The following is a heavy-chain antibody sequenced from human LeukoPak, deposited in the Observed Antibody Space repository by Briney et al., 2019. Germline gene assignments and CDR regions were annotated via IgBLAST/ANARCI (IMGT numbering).Heavy chain of an antibody. V-gene: IGHV4-59*01. D-gene: IGHD3-9*01. CDR3: AREGGLRYFGSRGFDP. J-gene: IGHJ5*02. CDR1: IDSISSYY. CDR2: IFYSGST. Sequence: SETLSLTCTVSIDSISSYYWSWIRQPPGKGLEWVGYIFYSGSTNYNPSLKSRVTISVDTSKNQFSLKLSSVTAADTAVYYCAREGGLRYFGSRGFDPWGQGTLVTVSS.